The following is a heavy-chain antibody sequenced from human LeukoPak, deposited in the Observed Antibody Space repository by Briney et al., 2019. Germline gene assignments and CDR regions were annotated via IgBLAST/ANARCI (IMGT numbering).Heavy chain of an antibody. CDR3: ARSPATIGWNWGYYFDY. D-gene: IGHD7-27*01. V-gene: IGHV4-4*07. CDR1: GASIQSFF. CDR2: ISTTGST. Sequence: SETLSLTCSVSGASIQSFFWSWIRHSAGKELEWIGRISTTGSTYYNPSFKRRVTMSADSSRSQFSMTLKSVTAADTAVYYCARSPATIGWNWGYYFDYWGQGNLVTVSS. J-gene: IGHJ4*02.